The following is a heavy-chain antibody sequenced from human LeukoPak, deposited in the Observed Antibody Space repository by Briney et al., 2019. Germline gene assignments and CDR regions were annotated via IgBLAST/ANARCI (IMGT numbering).Heavy chain of an antibody. D-gene: IGHD3-22*01. Sequence: GGSLRLSCAASGFTFSSYSMNWVRQAPGKGLEWVSNISSTRTTTYYADSVKGRFTISRDNSKNTLYLQMNSLRAEDTAVYYCAKEIYDSSGYVFDYWGQGTLVTVSS. J-gene: IGHJ4*02. V-gene: IGHV3-48*01. CDR2: ISSTRTTT. CDR1: GFTFSSYS. CDR3: AKEIYDSSGYVFDY.